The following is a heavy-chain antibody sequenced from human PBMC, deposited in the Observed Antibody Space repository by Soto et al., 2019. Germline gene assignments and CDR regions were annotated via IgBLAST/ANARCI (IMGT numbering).Heavy chain of an antibody. D-gene: IGHD7-27*01. CDR2: ISGSGSST. CDR3: AKAWGIDY. V-gene: IGHV3-23*01. J-gene: IGHJ4*02. CDR1: GFIFSSYT. Sequence: EVQLLESGGGLVEPGGSRRLSCAASGFIFSSYTMSWVRQAPGKGLEWVSTISGSGSSTYSADSVKGRFTISRDNSTNTLYLQMNSLRVEDTAIYYCAKAWGIDYWGQGTLVTVSS.